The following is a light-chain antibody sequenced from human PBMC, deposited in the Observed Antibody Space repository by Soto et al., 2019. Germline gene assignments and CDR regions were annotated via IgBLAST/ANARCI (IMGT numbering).Light chain of an antibody. V-gene: IGKV1-39*01. CDR1: QTITSY. J-gene: IGKJ1*01. Sequence: DIQMTQSPSSLSASVGDRVTITCRASQTITSYLNWYQQKPGKAPKLLIYAASSLQSGVPSRFSGSGSGTDFTLTISSLQPEDFATYYCQQSYNTPRTFGQGIKVDIK. CDR2: AAS. CDR3: QQSYNTPRT.